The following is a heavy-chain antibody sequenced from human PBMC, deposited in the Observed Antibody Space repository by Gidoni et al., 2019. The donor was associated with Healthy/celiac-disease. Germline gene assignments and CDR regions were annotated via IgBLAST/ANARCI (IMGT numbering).Heavy chain of an antibody. V-gene: IGHV1-2*04. CDR3: ARGGHLIVAAGTTMRFDY. J-gene: IGHJ4*02. CDR2: INPNSGGT. CDR1: GYTFTGYY. D-gene: IGHD6-13*01. Sequence: QVQLVQSGAEVKKPGASVKVSCKASGYTFTGYYMHWVRQAPGQGLEWMGWINPNSGGTNYAQKFQGWVTMTRDTSISTAYMELSRLRSDDTAVYYCARGGHLIVAAGTTMRFDYWGQGTLVTVSS.